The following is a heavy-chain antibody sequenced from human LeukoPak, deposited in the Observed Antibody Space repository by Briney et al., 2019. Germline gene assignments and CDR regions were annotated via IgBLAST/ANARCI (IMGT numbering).Heavy chain of an antibody. CDR2: ISYSGVVK. CDR3: AREGRSANPSNWFDP. Sequence: GGSLRLSCTASGYTFSDYGMHWVRQAPGKGLEWLSVISYSGVVKFYADSVKGRFTISRDNSKNTLYLQMNNLADEDTAVYYCAREGRSANPSNWFDPWGQGTLVTVSS. V-gene: IGHV3-30*03. CDR1: GYTFSDYG. J-gene: IGHJ5*02. D-gene: IGHD4/OR15-4a*01.